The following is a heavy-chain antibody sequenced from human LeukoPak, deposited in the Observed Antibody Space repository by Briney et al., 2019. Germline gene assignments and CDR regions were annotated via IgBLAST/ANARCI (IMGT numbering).Heavy chain of an antibody. D-gene: IGHD2-15*01. CDR1: GGSISSYY. Sequence: SETLSLTCTVSGGSISSYYWSWIRQPAGKGLEWIGRIYTSGSTNYNPSLKSRVTMSVDTSKNQFSLKLSSVTAADTAVYYCARDVAEGYYYYYGMDVWGQGTTATVSS. J-gene: IGHJ6*02. CDR2: IYTSGST. V-gene: IGHV4-4*07. CDR3: ARDVAEGYYYYYGMDV.